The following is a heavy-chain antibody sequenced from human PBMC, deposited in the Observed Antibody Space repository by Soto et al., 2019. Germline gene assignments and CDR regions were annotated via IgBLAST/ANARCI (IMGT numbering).Heavy chain of an antibody. CDR1: GYTFPSYG. Sequence: QVQLVQSGGEVKKPGASVRVSCKASGYTFPSYGITWVRQAPGQGLEWMGWINTYNGNTNYTQKLQGRVTMTTDTSTSTVYMELRSLRSDDTAVYYCARVVIGTRPPDYWGQGTLGTVSS. CDR2: INTYNGNT. D-gene: IGHD6-6*01. V-gene: IGHV1-18*01. CDR3: ARVVIGTRPPDY. J-gene: IGHJ4*02.